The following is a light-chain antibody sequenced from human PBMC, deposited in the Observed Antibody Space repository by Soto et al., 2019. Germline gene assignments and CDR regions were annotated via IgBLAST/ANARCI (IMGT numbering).Light chain of an antibody. V-gene: IGKV3-20*01. CDR2: GAS. J-gene: IGKJ4*01. CDR1: QSVSSNY. CDR3: QQYGSSPLT. Sequence: EIVLTQPPGTLSLSPGEKATLSCRASQSVSSNYLAWYQQKPGQAPRLLIDGASSRATGIPDRFSGSGSGTDFTLTISILEPEDFAVYYCQQYGSSPLTFGGGTKVDIK.